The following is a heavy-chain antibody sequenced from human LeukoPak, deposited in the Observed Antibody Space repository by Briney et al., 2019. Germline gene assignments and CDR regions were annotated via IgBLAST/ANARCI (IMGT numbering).Heavy chain of an antibody. Sequence: PGGSLRLSCAASGFTFSSYWVHWVRQAPGKGLVWVSRINSDGSSTSYADSVKGRFTISRDNAKNTLYLQMNSLRAEDTAVYYCARVMATHHDDSIDYWGQGTLVTVSS. D-gene: IGHD5-24*01. V-gene: IGHV3-74*01. CDR3: ARVMATHHDDSIDY. CDR1: GFTFSSYW. J-gene: IGHJ4*02. CDR2: INSDGSST.